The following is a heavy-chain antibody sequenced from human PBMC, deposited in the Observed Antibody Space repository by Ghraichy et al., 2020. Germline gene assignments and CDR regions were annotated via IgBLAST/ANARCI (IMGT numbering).Heavy chain of an antibody. D-gene: IGHD3-22*01. CDR1: GFTFSSYG. CDR3: ARDRTSYDSSGCHDY. Sequence: GSLRLSCAASGFTFSSYGMHWVRQAPGKGLEWVAVIWYDGSNKYYADSVKGRFTISRDNSENTLYLQMNSLRAEDTAVYYCARDRTSYDSSGCHDYWGQGTLVTVSS. CDR2: IWYDGSNK. V-gene: IGHV3-33*01. J-gene: IGHJ4*02.